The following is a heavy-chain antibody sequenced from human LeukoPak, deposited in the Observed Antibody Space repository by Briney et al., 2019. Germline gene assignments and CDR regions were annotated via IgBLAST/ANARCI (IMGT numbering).Heavy chain of an antibody. CDR2: MNPNSGNT. J-gene: IGHJ4*02. CDR1: GYTFTSYD. Sequence: ASVKVSCKASGYTFTSYDINWVRQATGRGLEWMGWMNPNSGNTGYAQKFQGRVTMTRNTSISTAYMELSSLRSEDTAVYYCARVLSSGYYLGYWGQGTLVTVSS. V-gene: IGHV1-8*01. CDR3: ARVLSSGYYLGY. D-gene: IGHD3-22*01.